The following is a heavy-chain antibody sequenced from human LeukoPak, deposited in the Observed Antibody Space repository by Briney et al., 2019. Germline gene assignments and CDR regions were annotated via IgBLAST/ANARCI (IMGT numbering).Heavy chain of an antibody. D-gene: IGHD3-10*01. CDR3: ARAPGVLAYYFDY. CDR1: GGSISSYY. Sequence: SETLSLTCTVSGGSISSYYWSWIRQPPGKGLEWIGYIYYSGSTNYNPSLKSRVTISVDTSKNQFSLKLSSVTAADTAVYYCARAPGVLAYYFDYWGQGTLVTVSS. V-gene: IGHV4-59*01. CDR2: IYYSGST. J-gene: IGHJ4*02.